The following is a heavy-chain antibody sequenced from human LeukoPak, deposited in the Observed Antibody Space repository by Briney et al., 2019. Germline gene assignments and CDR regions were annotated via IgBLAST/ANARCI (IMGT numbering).Heavy chain of an antibody. J-gene: IGHJ5*02. V-gene: IGHV1-2*06. CDR2: INPNTGVT. D-gene: IGHD6-19*01. CDR3: ARGTLLAVTVDNWFDP. CDR1: GYTFSGHY. Sequence: WASVKVSCKASGYTFSGHYLHWVRQAPGQGLEWMGRINPNTGVTQYTENFQGRVTMTGDTSISTAYMELSRLRSDDTAVYYCARGTLLAVTVDNWFDPWGQGTLVTVSS.